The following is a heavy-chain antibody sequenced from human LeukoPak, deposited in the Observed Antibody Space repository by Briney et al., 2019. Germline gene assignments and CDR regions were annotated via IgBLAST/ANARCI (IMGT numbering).Heavy chain of an antibody. J-gene: IGHJ4*02. Sequence: PGGSLRLSCAASGFTFSGSATHWVRQASGKGLEWVGRIRSKANSYATAYAASVKGRFTISRDDSKNTAYLQMNSLKTEDTAVYYCTTLRIYCSGGSCEIDYWGQGTLVTVSS. V-gene: IGHV3-73*01. D-gene: IGHD2-15*01. CDR2: IRSKANSYAT. CDR3: TTLRIYCSGGSCEIDY. CDR1: GFTFSGSA.